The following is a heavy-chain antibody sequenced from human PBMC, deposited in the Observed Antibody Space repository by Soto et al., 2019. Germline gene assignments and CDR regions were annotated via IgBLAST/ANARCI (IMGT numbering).Heavy chain of an antibody. CDR1: CGSIDSGAFS. D-gene: IGHD6-19*01. CDR3: ARIHWAQSSLDY. Sequence: SETLSLTCAFSCGSIDSGAFSLSWIRQPPGKGLEWIGCVTHSGTAYSIPSLNGRLTLSVDSSQTQFSLKLTSVTAADSAFYYCARIHWAQSSLDYWGRGILVTVSS. J-gene: IGHJ4*02. CDR2: VTHSGTA. V-gene: IGHV4-30-2*01.